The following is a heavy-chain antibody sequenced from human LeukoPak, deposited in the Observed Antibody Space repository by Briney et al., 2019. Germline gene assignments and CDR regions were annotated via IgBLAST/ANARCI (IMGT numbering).Heavy chain of an antibody. CDR2: IHNSEST. V-gene: IGHV4-39*01. D-gene: IGHD5-18*01. CDR3: ARQVTFGYAFAYYFDY. J-gene: IGHJ4*02. Sequence: SETLSLTCTVSGGSISTSSYYWGWIRQPPGKGLEWIGNIHNSESTYYNPSLKSRVTMSVDTSKNQFSLRLSSVTAADTAVYYCARQVTFGYAFAYYFDYWGQGSLVTVSS. CDR1: GGSISTSSYY.